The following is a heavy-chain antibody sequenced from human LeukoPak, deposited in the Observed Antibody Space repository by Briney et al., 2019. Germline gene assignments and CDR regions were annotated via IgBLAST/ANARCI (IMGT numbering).Heavy chain of an antibody. CDR1: GGTFSSYA. Sequence: SVKVSCKASGGTFSSYAISWVRQAPGQGLESMRGIIPIFGTANYAQKFQGRVTITTDESTSTAYMELSSLRSEDTAVYYCARGRYSYGFWGFGYWGQGTLITVSS. D-gene: IGHD5-18*01. V-gene: IGHV1-69*05. CDR2: IIPIFGTA. J-gene: IGHJ4*02. CDR3: ARGRYSYGFWGFGY.